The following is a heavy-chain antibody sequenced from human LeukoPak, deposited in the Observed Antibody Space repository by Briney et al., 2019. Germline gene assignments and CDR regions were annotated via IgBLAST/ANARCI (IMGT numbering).Heavy chain of an antibody. Sequence: ASVKVSCKASGYTFTSYAMNWVRQAPGQGLEWMGWINTNTGNPTYAQGFTGRFVFSLDTSVSTAYLQISSLKAEDTAVYYCASPMVRGVIKGPYGMDVWGQGTTVTVSS. CDR2: INTNTGNP. CDR1: GYTFTSYA. J-gene: IGHJ6*02. CDR3: ASPMVRGVIKGPYGMDV. V-gene: IGHV7-4-1*02. D-gene: IGHD3-10*01.